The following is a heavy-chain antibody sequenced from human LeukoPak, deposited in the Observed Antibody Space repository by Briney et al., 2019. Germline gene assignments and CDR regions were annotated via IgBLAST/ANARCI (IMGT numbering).Heavy chain of an antibody. V-gene: IGHV4-59*01. CDR3: ARDVREGYYDSSGYYTDY. D-gene: IGHD3-22*01. Sequence: PSETLSLTRTVSGGSISSYYWSWIRQPPGKGLEWIGYIYYSGSTNYNPSLKSRVTISVDTSKNQFSLKLSSVTAADTAVYYCARDVREGYYDSSGYYTDYWGQGTLVTVSS. J-gene: IGHJ4*02. CDR1: GGSISSYY. CDR2: IYYSGST.